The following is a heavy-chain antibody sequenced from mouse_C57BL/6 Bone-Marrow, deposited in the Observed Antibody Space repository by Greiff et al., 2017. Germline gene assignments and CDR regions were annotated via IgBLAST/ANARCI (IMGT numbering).Heavy chain of an antibody. J-gene: IGHJ2*01. CDR2: IYPRSGNT. Sequence: VQLQQSGAELARPGASVKLSCKASGYTFTSYGISWVKQRTGQGLVWIGEIYPRSGNTYYNEKFKGKATLTADKSSSTAYMELRSLTSEDSAVYFCARDGGGIFDYWGQGTTLTVSS. V-gene: IGHV1-81*01. CDR3: ARDGGGIFDY. CDR1: GYTFTSYG. D-gene: IGHD2-3*01.